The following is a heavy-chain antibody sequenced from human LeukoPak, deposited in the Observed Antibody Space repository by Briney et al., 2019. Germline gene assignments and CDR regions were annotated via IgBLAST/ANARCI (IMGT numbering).Heavy chain of an antibody. CDR1: GFTFSSYG. V-gene: IGHV3-30*02. CDR3: AKDNYDYGDYDGGDY. D-gene: IGHD4-17*01. Sequence: GGSLRLSCAASGFTFSSYGMHWVRQAPGKGLEWVAFIRYDGSSKYYVDSVKGRFTISRDNSKNTLYLQMNSLRAEDTAVYYCAKDNYDYGDYDGGDYWGQGTLVTVSS. J-gene: IGHJ4*02. CDR2: IRYDGSSK.